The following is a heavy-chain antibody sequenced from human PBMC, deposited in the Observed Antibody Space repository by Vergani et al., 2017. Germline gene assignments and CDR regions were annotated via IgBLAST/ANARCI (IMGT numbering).Heavy chain of an antibody. D-gene: IGHD3-22*01. V-gene: IGHV3-23*01. CDR1: RFTFSSYA. J-gene: IGHJ3*02. CDR2: ISGSGGST. Sequence: EVQLLESGGGLVQPGGSLRLSCAASRFTFSSYALSWVRQAPGKGLEWVSAISGSGGSTYYSDSVKGRFTISRDNSKNALYLQMSSLRAEDTALYYCAKVQSSLRGVVISDAFDIWGQGTLVTVSS. CDR3: AKVQSSLRGVVISDAFDI.